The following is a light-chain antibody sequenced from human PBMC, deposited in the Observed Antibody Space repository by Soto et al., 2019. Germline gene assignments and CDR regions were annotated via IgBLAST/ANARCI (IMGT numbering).Light chain of an antibody. CDR3: ASYTSSSTSVI. V-gene: IGLV2-14*02. CDR2: EGT. CDR1: TADVANFDL. J-gene: IGLJ2*01. Sequence: QAVLTQPASVSASPGQSISISCTASTADVANFDLVSWYQQYPDKAPKLLIFEGTKRPSGISSRFSGSKSGNTASLTISGLQAEDEADYYCASYTSSSTSVIFGRGTKVTVL.